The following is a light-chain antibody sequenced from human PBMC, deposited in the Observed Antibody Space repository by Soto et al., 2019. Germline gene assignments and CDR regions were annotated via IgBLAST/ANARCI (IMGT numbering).Light chain of an antibody. CDR2: GAS. J-gene: IGKJ5*01. Sequence: EIVLTQSPVTLALSPVERATLSCMAGQSITNSDLAWYQQKPGRAPRLLIYGASSRATAIPDRFSGSGSGTDFTLTISRLEPEDFAVYYCQQHVIPLPITFGQGTRLEMK. CDR3: QQHVIPLPIT. CDR1: QSITNSD. V-gene: IGKV3-20*01.